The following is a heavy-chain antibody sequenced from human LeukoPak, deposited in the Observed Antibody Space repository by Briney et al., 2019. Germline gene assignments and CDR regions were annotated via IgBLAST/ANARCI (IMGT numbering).Heavy chain of an antibody. Sequence: ASVKVSCKASGYTFTSNHIHWVRQAPGQGLEWMGVINPSGDSTSYAPNFQGRVTVTRGTSTSTVYMELSSLRSEDTAIYYCAKIAARDTGEGYWGQGTLVTVSS. CDR3: AKIAARDTGEGY. CDR2: INPSGDST. V-gene: IGHV1-46*01. CDR1: GYTFTSNH. J-gene: IGHJ4*02. D-gene: IGHD6-6*01.